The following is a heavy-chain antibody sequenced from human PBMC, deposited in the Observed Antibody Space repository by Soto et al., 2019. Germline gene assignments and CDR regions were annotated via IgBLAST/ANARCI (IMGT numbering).Heavy chain of an antibody. CDR3: VGGTEKASCPNY. V-gene: IGHV3-53*01. CDR1: GFTVSSYR. CDR2: IYNGDNT. Sequence: EVQLVESGGGLIQPGGSLRLSCAASGFTVSSYRMSWVRQAPGKGLEWLSVIYNGDNTYYADSVKGRFTISRDNSKNTMYLPMNNLSGHHNAVYFCVGGTEKASCPNYLGQGTLVTVSS. J-gene: IGHJ4*02.